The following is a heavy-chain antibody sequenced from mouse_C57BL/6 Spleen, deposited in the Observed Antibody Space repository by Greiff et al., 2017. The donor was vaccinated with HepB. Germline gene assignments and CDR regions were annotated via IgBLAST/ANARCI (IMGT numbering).Heavy chain of an antibody. D-gene: IGHD6-5*01. CDR2: ISYDGSN. Sequence: EVKLQESGPGLVKPSQSLSLTCSVTGYSITSGYYWNWIRQFPGNKLEWMGYISYDGSNNYNPSLKNRISITRDTSKNQFFLKLNSVTTEDAATYYCARDEEPKGYYFDYWGQGTTLTVSS. J-gene: IGHJ2*01. CDR3: ARDEEPKGYYFDY. CDR1: GYSITSGYY. V-gene: IGHV3-6*01.